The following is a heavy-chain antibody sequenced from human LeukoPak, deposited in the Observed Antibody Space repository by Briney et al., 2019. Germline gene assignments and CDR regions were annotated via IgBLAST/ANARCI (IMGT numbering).Heavy chain of an antibody. CDR1: GFTFSDYY. CDR3: ARDRVGYYGSGSYYNVPPVYYYYMDV. CDR2: ISSSGSTI. Sequence: PGGSLRLSCEASGFTFSDYYMSWIRQAPGKGLEWVSYISSSGSTIYYADSVKGRFTISRDNAKNSLYLQMNSLRAEDTAVYYCARDRVGYYGSGSYYNVPPVYYYYMDVWGKGTTVTVSS. J-gene: IGHJ6*03. D-gene: IGHD3-10*01. V-gene: IGHV3-11*04.